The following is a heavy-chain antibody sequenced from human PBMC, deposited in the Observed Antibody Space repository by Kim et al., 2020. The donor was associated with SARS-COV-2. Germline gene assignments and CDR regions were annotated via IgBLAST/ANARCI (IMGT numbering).Heavy chain of an antibody. D-gene: IGHD4-17*01. Sequence: GGSLRLSCAASGFTFSSYNMNWVRQAPGKGLEWIAFISTSSGVTYYADSVRGRLTISRDNAKNSLYLQIHSLTAEDTAIYYCMTTVVTNFFVPWGQGTLV. CDR3: MTTVVTNFFVP. CDR1: GFTFSSYN. V-gene: IGHV3-48*01. CDR2: ISTSSGVT. J-gene: IGHJ5*02.